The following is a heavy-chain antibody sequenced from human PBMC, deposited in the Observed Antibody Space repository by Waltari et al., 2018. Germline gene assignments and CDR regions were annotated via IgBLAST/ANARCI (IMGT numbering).Heavy chain of an antibody. V-gene: IGHV3-49*04. CDR2: IRSKTDGGAP. J-gene: IGHJ4*02. Sequence: EVQLAESGGGLVQPGRSLRLSCTASGFNFGAYAMTWVRQVPGKGLEWVGFIRSKTDGGAPEYAASVKGRFTISRDDSKSVAYLQMNSLRTEDTALYYCTRADGMTDLDYWGQGALVTVSS. CDR3: TRADGMTDLDY. CDR1: GFNFGAYA.